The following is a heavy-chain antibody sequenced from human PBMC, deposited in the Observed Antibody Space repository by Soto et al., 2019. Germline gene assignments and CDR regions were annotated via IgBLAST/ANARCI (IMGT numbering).Heavy chain of an antibody. CDR2: ISAYNGNT. V-gene: IGHV1-18*01. CDR3: ARDYGAMVDFDY. Sequence: ASVKICCKASGYTVTSSVITWVRQAPGQGLEWMGWISAYNGNTNYAQKLQGRVTMTTDTSTSTAYMELRSLRSDDTAVYYCARDYGAMVDFDYWGQGTLVTVSS. J-gene: IGHJ4*02. D-gene: IGHD5-18*01. CDR1: GYTVTSSV.